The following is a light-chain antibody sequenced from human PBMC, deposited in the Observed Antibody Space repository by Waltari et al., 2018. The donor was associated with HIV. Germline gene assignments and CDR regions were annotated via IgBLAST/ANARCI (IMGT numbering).Light chain of an antibody. CDR3: LQSFTAPLT. Sequence: DTQMTQSPSSLSASIGDRITITCRASQNIYKFLSWYQQKSGKAPNLLLYDGSNPQSGVPSRFSGSGSETEFTHTISSLQVEEFATYDCLQSFTAPLTFGPGTKLDI. J-gene: IGKJ3*01. V-gene: IGKV1-39*01. CDR2: DGS. CDR1: QNIYKF.